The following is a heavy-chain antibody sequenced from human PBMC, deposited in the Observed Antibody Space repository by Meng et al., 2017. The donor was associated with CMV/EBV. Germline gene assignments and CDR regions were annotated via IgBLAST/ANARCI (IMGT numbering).Heavy chain of an antibody. V-gene: IGHV3-7*01. D-gene: IGHD4-17*01. CDR1: GFTFSSHW. CDR2: INQYGSDT. Sequence: GGSLRLSCAASGFTFSSHWITWVRQAPGKGLEWVANINQYGSDTNYVDSVKGRFIVSRDNAQSLVYLQMNSLRADDTAVYFCARGRTSVTTNWGQGTLVTVSS. J-gene: IGHJ4*02. CDR3: ARGRTSVTTN.